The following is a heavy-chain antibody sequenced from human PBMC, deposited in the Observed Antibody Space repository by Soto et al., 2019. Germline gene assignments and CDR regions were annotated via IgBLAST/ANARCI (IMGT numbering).Heavy chain of an antibody. CDR2: ISSSSSYI. J-gene: IGHJ3*02. CDR1: VFPFSGYS. D-gene: IGHD6-19*01. CDR3: ARDLPGIAVADNAFDI. V-gene: IGHV3-21*01. Sequence: GGSLSLSCAGSVFPFSGYSMNWVRQAPRKGLEWVSSISSSSSYIYYADSVKGRFTISRDNAKNSLYLQMNSLRAEDTAVYYCARDLPGIAVADNAFDIWGQGTMVTVSS.